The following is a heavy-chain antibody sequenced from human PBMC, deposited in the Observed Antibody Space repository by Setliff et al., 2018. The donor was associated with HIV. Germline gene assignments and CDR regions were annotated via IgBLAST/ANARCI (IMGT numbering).Heavy chain of an antibody. CDR1: GGSFSGFY. V-gene: IGHV4-34*01. CDR3: ARLAEDYYDSGTWEVDY. CDR2: INHSGST. D-gene: IGHD3-10*01. J-gene: IGHJ4*01. Sequence: SETLSLTCAVYGGSFSGFYWNWIRQPPGKGLEWIGEINHSGSTNYKPSLKSRVTISLDTSKNQFSLRLNSVTATDTAVYYCARLAEDYYDSGTWEVDYWAHGTLVTVS.